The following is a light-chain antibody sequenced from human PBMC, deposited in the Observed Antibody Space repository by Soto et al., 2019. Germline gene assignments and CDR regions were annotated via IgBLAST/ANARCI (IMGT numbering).Light chain of an antibody. CDR1: QSVSGN. CDR3: QQYNNWPPLT. V-gene: IGKV3-15*01. J-gene: IGKJ4*01. CDR2: GAS. Sequence: EIVMTQSPATLSVSLGESATLSCRASQSVSGNLAWYQQKPGQAPRLLIYGASTRATGIPARFSGSRYGTEFTLTISSLQSEDFAVYYCQQYNNWPPLTFGGGTKVEIK.